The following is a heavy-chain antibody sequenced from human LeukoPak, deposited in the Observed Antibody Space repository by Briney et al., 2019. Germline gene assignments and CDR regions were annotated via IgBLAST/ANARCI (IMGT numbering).Heavy chain of an antibody. Sequence: PGGSPRLSCAASGFTFSSYWMHWVRQAPGKGLVWVSRINSDGSSTSYADSVKGRFTISRDNAKNTLYLQMNSLRAEDTAVYYCARDISYYYGMDVWGQGTTVTVSS. CDR1: GFTFSSYW. CDR2: INSDGSST. V-gene: IGHV3-74*01. J-gene: IGHJ6*02. CDR3: ARDISYYYGMDV.